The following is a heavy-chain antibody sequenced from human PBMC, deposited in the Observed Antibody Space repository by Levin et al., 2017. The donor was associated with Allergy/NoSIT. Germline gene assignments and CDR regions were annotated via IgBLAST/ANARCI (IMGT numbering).Heavy chain of an antibody. V-gene: IGHV3-30-3*01. CDR3: AREGSGSAFDI. D-gene: IGHD3-10*01. CDR1: GFTFSSQA. CDR2: MSNDGSSK. Sequence: GGSLRLSCAASGFTFSSQAVHWVRQAPGKGLEWVAVMSNDGSSKYYADSVKGRFTISRDISKNTLYLQMNSLRPDDTAVYYCAREGSGSAFDIWGQGTMVTVSS. J-gene: IGHJ3*02.